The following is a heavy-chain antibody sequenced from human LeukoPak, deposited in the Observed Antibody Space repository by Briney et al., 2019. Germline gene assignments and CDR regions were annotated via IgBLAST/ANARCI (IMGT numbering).Heavy chain of an antibody. J-gene: IGHJ4*02. CDR2: ISGSGGST. D-gene: IGHD6-13*01. CDR3: AKSSSWTYHYLDY. Sequence: GGSLILSCAASGFTFSSYAMSWGRQGPGKGLERVSAISGSGGSTYYADSVKGRFTIPRDNSMNTLSLQMNCLRAEYTALYYCAKSSSWTYHYLDYWGQGALVTVSS. V-gene: IGHV3-23*01. CDR1: GFTFSSYA.